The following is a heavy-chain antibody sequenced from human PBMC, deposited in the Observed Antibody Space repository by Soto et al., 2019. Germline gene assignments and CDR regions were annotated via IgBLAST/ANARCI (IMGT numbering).Heavy chain of an antibody. CDR3: ARDAPTIAAQDDY. J-gene: IGHJ4*02. D-gene: IGHD6-13*01. Sequence: QVQLVQSGAEVKKPGASVKVSCKASGYTFTSYGITWVRQAPGQGLEWMGWISAYNGNTNYAEKLQGRVTMTTDTAARIASLELRSLRSDDTAVYYCARDAPTIAAQDDYWGQGTLVTVSS. CDR2: ISAYNGNT. CDR1: GYTFTSYG. V-gene: IGHV1-18*01.